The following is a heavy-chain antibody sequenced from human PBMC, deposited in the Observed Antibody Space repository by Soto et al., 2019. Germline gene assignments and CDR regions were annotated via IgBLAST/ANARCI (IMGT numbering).Heavy chain of an antibody. CDR3: VRQPGGVATPGDDY. V-gene: IGHV1-8*01. CDR1: GYPFSAFD. Sequence: QVQLVQSGAEVKKPGASVKVSCEASGYPFSAFDISWVRQAGGQGLEWMGWMNPDSGDTAFAQRFQDRITMTRSTSISTAYMELRRLTSDDTAVYFCVRQPGGVATPGDDYWGQGTLVTVSS. CDR2: MNPDSGDT. J-gene: IGHJ4*02. D-gene: IGHD2-15*01.